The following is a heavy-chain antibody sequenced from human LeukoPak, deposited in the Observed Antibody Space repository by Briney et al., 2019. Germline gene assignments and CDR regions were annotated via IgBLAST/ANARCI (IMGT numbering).Heavy chain of an antibody. CDR2: ISSSGSTI. CDR3: ARVDSSSWYDY. J-gene: IGHJ4*02. CDR1: GFTFSSYE. D-gene: IGHD6-13*01. Sequence: PGGSLRLSCAASGFTFSSYEMNWVRQAPGKGLEWVSYISSSGSTIYYADSVKGRFTTSRDNAKNSLYLQMNSLRAEDTAVYYCARVDSSSWYDYWGQGTLVTVSS. V-gene: IGHV3-48*03.